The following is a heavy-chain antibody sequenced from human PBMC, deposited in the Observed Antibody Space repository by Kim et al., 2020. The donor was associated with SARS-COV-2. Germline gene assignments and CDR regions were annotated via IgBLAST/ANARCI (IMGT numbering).Heavy chain of an antibody. V-gene: IGHV3-30*18. J-gene: IGHJ5*02. Sequence: GGSLRLSCAASGFTFSSYGMHWVRQAPGKGLEWVAVISYDGSNKYYADSVKGRFTISRDNSKNTLYLQMNSLRAEETAVYYCAKMGEIVVVVSWFDPWGQGTLVTVSS. D-gene: IGHD2-15*01. CDR3: AKMGEIVVVVSWFDP. CDR1: GFTFSSYG. CDR2: ISYDGSNK.